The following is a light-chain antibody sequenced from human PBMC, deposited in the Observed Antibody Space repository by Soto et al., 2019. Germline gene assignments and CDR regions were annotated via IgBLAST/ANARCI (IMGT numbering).Light chain of an antibody. J-gene: IGKJ2*01. CDR2: GAS. V-gene: IGKV3-20*01. Sequence: EIVLTQSPGTLSLSPGERATLSCRASQSVRGNYLAWYQQKPGQAPRLLIYGASNRVTGTPDRFSGSGSGTDFTLSISRLEPEDFAVYYCQQYGSPYTFGQGTKLEIK. CDR1: QSVRGNY. CDR3: QQYGSPYT.